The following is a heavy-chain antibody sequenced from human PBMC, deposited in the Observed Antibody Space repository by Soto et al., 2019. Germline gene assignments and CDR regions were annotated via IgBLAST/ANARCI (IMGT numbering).Heavy chain of an antibody. CDR1: GFTFSSYA. V-gene: IGHV3-30-3*01. CDR3: ARVLGGMATVPFDY. Sequence: QVQLVESGGGVVQPGRSLRLSCAASGFTFSSYAMHWVRQAPGTGLEWVAVISYEGSNKYYADSVKGRFTISRDNSKNTLYLQMNSLRIEDTAVYYCARVLGGMATVPFDYWGQGALVTVSS. J-gene: IGHJ4*02. CDR2: ISYEGSNK. D-gene: IGHD4-4*01.